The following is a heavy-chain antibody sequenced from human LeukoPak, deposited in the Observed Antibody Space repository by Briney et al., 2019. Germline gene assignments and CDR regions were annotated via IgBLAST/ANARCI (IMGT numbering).Heavy chain of an antibody. CDR2: ISGSGGST. CDR1: GFTFSSYG. J-gene: IGHJ4*02. V-gene: IGHV3-23*01. CDR3: AKVSSGATHIDY. D-gene: IGHD1-26*01. Sequence: GGSLRLSCAASGFTFSSYGMSWVRQAPGKGLEWVSAISGSGGSTYYADSVKGRFTISRDNSKNTLYLQMNSLRAEDTAVYYCAKVSSGATHIDYWGQGTLVTVSS.